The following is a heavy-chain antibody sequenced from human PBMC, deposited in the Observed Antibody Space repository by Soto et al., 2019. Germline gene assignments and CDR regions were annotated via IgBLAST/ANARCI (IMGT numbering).Heavy chain of an antibody. CDR2: ISYDGSNK. J-gene: IGHJ4*02. V-gene: IGHV3-30*18. CDR1: GFTFSSYG. Sequence: HPGGSLRLSCAASGFTFSSYGMHWVRQAPGKGLEWVAVISYDGSNKYYADSVKGRFTISRDNSKNTLYLQMNSLRAEDTAVYYCAKDGVVRGVGWGYYFDYWGQGTLVTVSS. D-gene: IGHD3-10*01. CDR3: AKDGVVRGVGWGYYFDY.